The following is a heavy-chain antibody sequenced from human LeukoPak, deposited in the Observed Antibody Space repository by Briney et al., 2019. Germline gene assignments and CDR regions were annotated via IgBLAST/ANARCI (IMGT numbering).Heavy chain of an antibody. CDR1: GFTFSTTC. CDR2: ISGNGGDI. CDR3: ARDPRTVRI. Sequence: MPGGSLRLSCAASGFTFSTTCMTWVRQAPGKGLEWLSYISGNGGDIQYADSVKGRFTISRDNAKNLLYLQMDSLRVEDTAIYYCARDPRTVRIWGQGTLVTVSS. D-gene: IGHD1-1*01. J-gene: IGHJ4*02. V-gene: IGHV3-21*05.